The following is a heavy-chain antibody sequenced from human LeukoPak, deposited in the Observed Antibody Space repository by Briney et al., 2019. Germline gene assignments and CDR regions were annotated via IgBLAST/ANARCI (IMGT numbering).Heavy chain of an antibody. V-gene: IGHV3-13*01. CDR2: IGTAGDT. Sequence: GGSLRLSCAASGFTFSSYDMHWVRQATGKGLEWVSAIGTAGDTYYPGSVKGRFTISRENAKNSLYLQLNSLKTEDTAVYYCARAYSDYWSGLNAFDIWGQGTMVTVSS. J-gene: IGHJ3*02. CDR1: GFTFSSYD. D-gene: IGHD3-3*01. CDR3: ARAYSDYWSGLNAFDI.